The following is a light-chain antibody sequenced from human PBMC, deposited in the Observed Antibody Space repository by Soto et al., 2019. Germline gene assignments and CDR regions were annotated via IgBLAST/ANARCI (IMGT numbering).Light chain of an antibody. CDR3: QQYYSIPVN. V-gene: IGKV4-1*01. CDR2: WAS. CDR1: QSVLYSSNNKNY. Sequence: DIVMTQSPDSLAVSLGERATINCKSSQSVLYSSNNKNYLAWYQQKPGQPPKLLIYWASTRESGVPDRFSGSGSGTDFTLTISSLQAEDVAVYHCQQYYSIPVNFGTGTKVDIK. J-gene: IGKJ3*01.